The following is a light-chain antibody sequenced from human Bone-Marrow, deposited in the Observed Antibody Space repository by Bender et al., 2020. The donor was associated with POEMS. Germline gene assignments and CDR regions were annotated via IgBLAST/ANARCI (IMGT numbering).Light chain of an antibody. CDR1: SSDIGSYNY. V-gene: IGLV2-11*01. J-gene: IGLJ2*01. Sequence: QSALTQPASVSGSPGQSITISCTGTSSDIGSYNYLSWYQQHPGKAPKLMIYDVSERPSGVPDRFSGSKSGNTASLTISGLQAEDEADYYCCSYTGSYTLGMVFCGGTKLTVL. CDR3: CSYTGSYTLGMV. CDR2: DVS.